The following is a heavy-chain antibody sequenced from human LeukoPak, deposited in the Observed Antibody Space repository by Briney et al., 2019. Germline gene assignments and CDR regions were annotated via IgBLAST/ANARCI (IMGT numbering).Heavy chain of an antibody. CDR3: ASSYSSSSPFDY. V-gene: IGHV3-30*19. CDR1: GFTFSSYG. Sequence: GRSLRLSCAASGFTFSSYGMHWVRQAPGKGLEWVAVIWYDGSNKYYADSVKGRFTISRDTSKNTLYLQMNSLRAEDTAVYYCASSYSSSSPFDYWGQGTLVTVSS. J-gene: IGHJ4*02. CDR2: IWYDGSNK. D-gene: IGHD6-6*01.